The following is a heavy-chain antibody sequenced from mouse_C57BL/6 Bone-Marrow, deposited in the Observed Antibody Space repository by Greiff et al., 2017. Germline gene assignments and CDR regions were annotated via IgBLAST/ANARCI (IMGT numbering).Heavy chain of an antibody. CDR1: GYTFTSYW. CDR3: EIAGEDYYGSSYDYAMDY. D-gene: IGHD1-1*01. CDR2: IHPSDSDT. V-gene: IGHV1-74*01. J-gene: IGHJ4*01. Sequence: QVQLQQPGAELVKPGASVKVSCKASGYTFTSYWMHWVKQRPGQGLEWIGRIHPSDSDTNYNQKFKGKATLTVDKSSSTAYMQLSSLTSEDSAVYYWEIAGEDYYGSSYDYAMDYWGQGTSVTVSS.